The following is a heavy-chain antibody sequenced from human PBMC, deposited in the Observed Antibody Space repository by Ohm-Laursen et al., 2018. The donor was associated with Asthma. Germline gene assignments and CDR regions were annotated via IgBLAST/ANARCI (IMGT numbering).Heavy chain of an antibody. CDR3: ASSSSGSQSAFDI. CDR2: ISYDGSNK. V-gene: IGHV3-30*03. D-gene: IGHD3-22*01. Sequence: TLSLTCAAPGFTFSSYGMHWVRQAPGKGLEWVAVISYDGSNKYYADSVKGRFTISRDNSKNTLYLQMNSLRAEDTAVYYCASSSSGSQSAFDIWGQGTMVTVSS. J-gene: IGHJ3*02. CDR1: GFTFSSYG.